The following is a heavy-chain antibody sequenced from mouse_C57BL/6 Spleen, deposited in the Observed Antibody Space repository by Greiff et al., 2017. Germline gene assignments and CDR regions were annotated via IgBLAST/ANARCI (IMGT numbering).Heavy chain of an antibody. CDR2: IDPSDSYT. Sequence: VQLQQSGAELVMPGASVKLSCKASGYTFTSYWMHWVKQRPGQGLEWIGEIDPSDSYTNYNQKFKGKSTLTVDKSSSTAYMQLSSLTSEDSAVYYCARDGAYWGQGTLVTVSA. J-gene: IGHJ3*01. V-gene: IGHV1-69*01. CDR1: GYTFTSYW. CDR3: ARDGAY.